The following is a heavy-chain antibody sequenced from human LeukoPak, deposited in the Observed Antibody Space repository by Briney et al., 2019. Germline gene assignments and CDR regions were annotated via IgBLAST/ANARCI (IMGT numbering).Heavy chain of an antibody. D-gene: IGHD6-13*01. J-gene: IGHJ4*02. CDR1: GGSISSYY. CDR2: IYYSGST. V-gene: IGHV4-59*01. Sequence: SETLSLTCTVSGGSISSYYWSWLRQPPGKGLEWIGYIYYSGSTNYNPSLKSRVTISVETSKKEFSQKLRSVTAADTAVYYCARVTGYRIEDYFDYWGQGTLVTVSS. CDR3: ARVTGYRIEDYFDY.